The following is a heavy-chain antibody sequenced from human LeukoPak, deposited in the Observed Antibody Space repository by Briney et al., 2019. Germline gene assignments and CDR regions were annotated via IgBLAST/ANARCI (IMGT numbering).Heavy chain of an antibody. CDR2: IRYDGSNK. D-gene: IGHD3-22*01. CDR1: GFTFSSYG. CDR3: ARDLRTLSSGYYPDAFDI. Sequence: GGSLRLSCAASGFTFSSYGMHWVRQAPGKGLEWVAFIRYDGSNKYYADSVKGRFTISRDNSKNTLYLQMNSLRAEDTAVYYCARDLRTLSSGYYPDAFDIWGQGTMVTVSS. V-gene: IGHV3-30*02. J-gene: IGHJ3*02.